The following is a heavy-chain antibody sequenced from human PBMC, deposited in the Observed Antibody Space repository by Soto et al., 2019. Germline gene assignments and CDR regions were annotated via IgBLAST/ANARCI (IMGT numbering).Heavy chain of an antibody. CDR2: IYYSGTI. D-gene: IGHD6-13*01. V-gene: IGHV4-61*08. CDR3: ARHLAVSGTFNWFDP. J-gene: IGHJ5*02. CDR1: GGSVRSGDCY. Sequence: ETLSLTCTVSGGSVRSGDCYWSWIRQPPGKGLEWIGNIYYSGTIDYSPSLKSRVTISVDASKNQFSLKLSSVTAADTAVYYCARHLAVSGTFNWFDPWGQGTMVTVSS.